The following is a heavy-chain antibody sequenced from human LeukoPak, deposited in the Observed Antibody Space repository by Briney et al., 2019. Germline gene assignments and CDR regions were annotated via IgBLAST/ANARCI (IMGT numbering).Heavy chain of an antibody. CDR3: ARDQPTYDFWSGYYYYYGMDV. V-gene: IGHV3-33*01. Sequence: GGSLRLSCAASGFTFSSYGMHWVRQASGKGLEWVAVIWYDGSNKYYADSVKGRFTISRDNSKNTLYLQMNSLRAEDTAVYYCARDQPTYDFWSGYYYYYGMDVWGQGTTVTVSS. CDR2: IWYDGSNK. CDR1: GFTFSSYG. D-gene: IGHD3-3*01. J-gene: IGHJ6*02.